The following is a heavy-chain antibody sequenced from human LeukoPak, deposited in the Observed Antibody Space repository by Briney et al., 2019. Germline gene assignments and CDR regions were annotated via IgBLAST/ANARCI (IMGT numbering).Heavy chain of an antibody. CDR1: GGTFSSYA. V-gene: IGHV1-69*13. CDR3: ARQTYGDYPYYYYMDV. D-gene: IGHD4-17*01. J-gene: IGHJ6*03. Sequence: SVKVSCKASGGTFSSYAISWVRQAPGQGLEWMGGIIPIFGTANYAQKFQGRVTITADESTSTAYMELSSLRSEDTAVYYCARQTYGDYPYYYYMDVWGKGTTVTVSS. CDR2: IIPIFGTA.